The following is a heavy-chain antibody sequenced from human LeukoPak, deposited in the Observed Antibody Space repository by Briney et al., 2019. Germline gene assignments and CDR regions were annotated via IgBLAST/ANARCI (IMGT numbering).Heavy chain of an antibody. J-gene: IGHJ4*02. CDR3: ARDAGYSYGNTLDY. D-gene: IGHD5-18*01. CDR2: ISSSSSYI. V-gene: IGHV3-21*01. Sequence: GRSLRLSCAASGFTFSSYSMNWVRQAPGKGLEWVSSISSSSSYIYYADSVKGRFTISRDNAKNSLYLQMNSLRAEDTAVYYCARDAGYSYGNTLDYWGQGTLVTVSS. CDR1: GFTFSSYS.